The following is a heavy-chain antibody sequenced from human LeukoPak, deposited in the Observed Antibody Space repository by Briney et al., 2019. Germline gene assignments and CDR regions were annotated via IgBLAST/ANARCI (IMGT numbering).Heavy chain of an antibody. Sequence: ASVKVSYKASGYTFTSFDINWVRQATGQGLEWMGWMDSNSGNTGYAQKFQGRITMTRNTSINTAYMELSSLRSEDTAMYYCARGSRVVAPTHGDDHWGQGTLVTVSS. D-gene: IGHD2-21*01. V-gene: IGHV1-8*01. CDR3: ARGSRVVAPTHGDDH. CDR2: MDSNSGNT. CDR1: GYTFTSFD. J-gene: IGHJ4*02.